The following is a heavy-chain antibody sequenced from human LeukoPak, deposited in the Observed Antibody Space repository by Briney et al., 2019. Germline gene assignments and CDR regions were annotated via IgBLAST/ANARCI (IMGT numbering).Heavy chain of an antibody. CDR3: AKGHSSGWYSIEF. CDR2: ISSDESNK. CDR1: GFTFSRYG. V-gene: IGHV3-30*18. J-gene: IGHJ4*02. D-gene: IGHD6-19*01. Sequence: PGGSLRLSCAASGFTFSRYGMHWVRQAPGKGLEWVAVISSDESNKYYADSVKGRFTISRDNSKNTLYPQMNSVRAEDTAVYYCAKGHSSGWYSIEFWGQGTLVTVSS.